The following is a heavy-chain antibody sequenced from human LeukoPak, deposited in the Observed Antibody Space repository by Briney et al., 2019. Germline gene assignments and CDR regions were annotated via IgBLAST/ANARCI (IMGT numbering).Heavy chain of an antibody. CDR1: GFTFGDYA. D-gene: IGHD3-22*01. J-gene: IGHJ4*02. V-gene: IGHV3-49*04. CDR3: ARRSHYDTSGHYSYDY. CDR2: IRSKTYGGTT. Sequence: GGSLRLSCTASGFTFGDYAMSWVRQAPGEGLEWVGVIRSKTYGGTTEYAAYVKGRFTISRDNSKNTLYLQMNSLRAEDTAVYYCARRSHYDTSGHYSYDYWGQGTLVTVSS.